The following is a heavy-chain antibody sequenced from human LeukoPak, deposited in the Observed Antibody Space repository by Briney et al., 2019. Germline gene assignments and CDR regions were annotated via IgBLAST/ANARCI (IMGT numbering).Heavy chain of an antibody. CDR3: AREGDYYDSGGYYRIAF. D-gene: IGHD3-22*01. CDR2: VYHSGST. J-gene: IGHJ4*02. V-gene: IGHV4-59*01. Sequence: SETLSLTCTVSGGSINAYYWSWIRQPPGKGLEWIGYVYHSGSTNYNPPLKSRVTMSVDTSNTQFSLKLSSVTAADTAMYYCAREGDYYDSGGYYRIAFWGQGTLVTVSS. CDR1: GGSINAYY.